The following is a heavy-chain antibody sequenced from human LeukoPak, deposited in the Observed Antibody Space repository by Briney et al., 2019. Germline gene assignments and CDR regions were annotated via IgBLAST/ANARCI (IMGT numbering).Heavy chain of an antibody. V-gene: IGHV1-46*01. CDR1: GYTFTSYY. J-gene: IGHJ4*02. Sequence: ASVNVSCKASGYTFTSYYMHWVRQAPGQGLEWMGIINPSGGSTSYAQKFQGRVTMTRDTSTSTVYMELSSLRSEDAAVYYCARARAGAGLDYWGQGTLVTVSS. D-gene: IGHD6-19*01. CDR3: ARARAGAGLDY. CDR2: INPSGGST.